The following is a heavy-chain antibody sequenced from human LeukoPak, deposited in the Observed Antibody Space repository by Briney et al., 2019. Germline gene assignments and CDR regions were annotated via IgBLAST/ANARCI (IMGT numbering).Heavy chain of an antibody. V-gene: IGHV4-4*02. D-gene: IGHD4-17*01. CDR1: GGSISSRNW. J-gene: IGHJ4*02. CDR2: IYHSGST. CDR3: ARATHDYGDYSHFDY. Sequence: SETLSLTCAVSGGSISSRNWWSWVRQPPGKGLEWIGEIYHSGSTNYNPSLKTRVTISVDKSKNQFSLKLSSVTAADTAVYYCARATHDYGDYSHFDYWGQGTLVTVSS.